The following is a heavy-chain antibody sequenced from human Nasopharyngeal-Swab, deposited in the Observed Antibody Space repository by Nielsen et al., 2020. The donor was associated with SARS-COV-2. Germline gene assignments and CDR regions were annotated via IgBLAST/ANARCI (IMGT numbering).Heavy chain of an antibody. CDR3: ARAPGVDYYYYMDV. CDR2: INPGTVNT. J-gene: IGHJ6*03. V-gene: IGHV1-3*01. Sequence: ASVKVSCKVPGYTFTNYGIHWVRQAPGQRLEWMGWINPGTVNTKYSQKFQGGVTISRDTSASTAYMELSSLRSEDTAVYYCARAPGVDYYYYMDVWGNGTTVTVSS. CDR1: GYTFTNYG.